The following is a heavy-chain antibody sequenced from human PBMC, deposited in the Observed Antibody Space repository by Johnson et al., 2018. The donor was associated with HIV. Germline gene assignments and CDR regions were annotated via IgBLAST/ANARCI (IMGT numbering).Heavy chain of an antibody. V-gene: IGHV3-30*04. J-gene: IGHJ3*02. CDR3: ASSSYGSVRGEAFDI. D-gene: IGHD3-10*01. CDR1: GFTFSSYA. CDR2: ISYDGSNK. Sequence: QVQLVESGGGVVQPGRSLRLSCAASGFTFSSYAMHWVRQAPGKGLEWVAVISYDGSNKYYADSVKGRFTISRDNSKNTLYLQMNSLRAEDTAVYYCASSSYGSVRGEAFDIWGQGTMVTVSS.